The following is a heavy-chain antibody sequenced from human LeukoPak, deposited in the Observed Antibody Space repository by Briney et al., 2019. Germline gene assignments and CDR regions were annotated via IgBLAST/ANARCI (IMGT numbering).Heavy chain of an antibody. CDR1: GGSISSYY. J-gene: IGHJ5*02. V-gene: IGHV4-59*01. D-gene: IGHD2-2*01. CDR3: ASGGYCSSTTCYPNWFDP. CDR2: ISYSGST. Sequence: SETLSLTCTVSGGSISSYYWSWIRQPPGRGLEWIGYISYSGSTNYNPSLKSRVTISVDTSKNQFSLKLSSVTAADTAIYYCASGGYCSSTTCYPNWFDPWGQGTLVTVSS.